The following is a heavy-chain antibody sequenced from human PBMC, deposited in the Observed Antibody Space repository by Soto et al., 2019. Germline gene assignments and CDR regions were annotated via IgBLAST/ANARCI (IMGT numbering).Heavy chain of an antibody. CDR3: ARRELGQQLDHPWDEYFQH. V-gene: IGHV3-7*01. CDR1: GFTFSSYW. D-gene: IGHD6-13*01. J-gene: IGHJ1*01. CDR2: IKQDGSEK. Sequence: EVQLVESGGGLVQPGGSLRLSCAASGFTFSSYWMSWVRQAPGKGLEWVANIKQDGSEKYYVDSVKGRFTISRDNAKNSLYLQMNSLRAEDTAVYYCARRELGQQLDHPWDEYFQHWGQGTLVTVSS.